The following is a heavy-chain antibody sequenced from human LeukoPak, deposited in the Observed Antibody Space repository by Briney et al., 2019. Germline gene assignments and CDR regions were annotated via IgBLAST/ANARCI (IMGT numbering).Heavy chain of an antibody. V-gene: IGHV3-64*02. CDR2: ISSNGGST. D-gene: IGHD2-21*01. CDR3: ARSYRGGDCYSPIGAFDI. Sequence: PGGSLRLSCAASGFTFSSYAMHWVRQAPGKGLEYVSAISSNGGSTYYADSVKGRFTISRDNSKNTLYLQMGSLRAEDMAVYYCARSYRGGDCYSPIGAFDIWGQGTMVTVSS. CDR1: GFTFSSYA. J-gene: IGHJ3*02.